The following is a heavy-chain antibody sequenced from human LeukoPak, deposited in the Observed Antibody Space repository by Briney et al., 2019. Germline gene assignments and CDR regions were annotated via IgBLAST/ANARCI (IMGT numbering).Heavy chain of an antibody. CDR1: GGSISSGGYY. D-gene: IGHD2-2*01. V-gene: IGHV4-61*02. CDR2: IQTNGGT. Sequence: SETLSLTCTVSGGSISSGGYYWNWIRQPAGKGLEWSGRIQTNGGTNYNPSLNSRVTISVDTSENQFSLELRSVTAADAAVYYCARTYCDSTTCYRFDYWGQGTLVTVSS. J-gene: IGHJ4*02. CDR3: ARTYCDSTTCYRFDY.